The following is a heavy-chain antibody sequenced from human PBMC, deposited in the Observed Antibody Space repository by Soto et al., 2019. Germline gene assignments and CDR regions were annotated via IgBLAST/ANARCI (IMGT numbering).Heavy chain of an antibody. V-gene: IGHV1-69*05. Sequence: ASVKVSCKASGGIFSTYAISWLRQAPGQGLEWMGGIIPLFGTPNYAQRFQGRVTITTDESTSTAYMELSRLGSEDTAVYYCARDRDDYGSGNYYNRIDFWGQGTLVTVSS. J-gene: IGHJ4*02. CDR2: IIPLFGTP. CDR1: GGIFSTYA. D-gene: IGHD3-10*01. CDR3: ARDRDDYGSGNYYNRIDF.